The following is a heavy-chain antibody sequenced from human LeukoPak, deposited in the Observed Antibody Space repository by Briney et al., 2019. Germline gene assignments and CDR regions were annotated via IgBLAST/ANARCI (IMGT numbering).Heavy chain of an antibody. J-gene: IGHJ4*02. CDR2: INSDGRSA. Sequence: GSLRLSCAASGFTFSSYAMSWVRQTPGKGLVWVSRINSDGRSANYADSVKGRFTISRDNAKNTLYLQMNSLRVEDTAVYYCARASSTSCYYWGQGTLVTVSS. V-gene: IGHV3-74*01. CDR1: GFTFSSYA. CDR3: ARASSTSCYY. D-gene: IGHD2-2*01.